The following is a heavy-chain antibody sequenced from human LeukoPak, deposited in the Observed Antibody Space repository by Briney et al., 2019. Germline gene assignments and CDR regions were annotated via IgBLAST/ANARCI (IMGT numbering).Heavy chain of an antibody. V-gene: IGHV3-23*01. CDR3: AKGVSSPLYYFDY. Sequence: GGSLRLSCAASGFAFSSYAISWVRQAPGEGLERVSAISGSGGSTYYADSVKGRFTISRDNSKNTLYLQMNSLRAEDTAVYYCAKGVSSPLYYFDYWGQGTLVTVSS. J-gene: IGHJ4*02. CDR2: ISGSGGST. CDR1: GFAFSSYA. D-gene: IGHD6-13*01.